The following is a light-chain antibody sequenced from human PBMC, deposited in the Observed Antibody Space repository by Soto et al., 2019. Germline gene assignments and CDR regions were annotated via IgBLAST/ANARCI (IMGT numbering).Light chain of an antibody. CDR1: HRISDY. Sequence: DIQMTHSPSAMSASVGDSVTITCRSSHRISDYLAWFQQKPGKVPKRLIYAASRFQSGVPSRFSGSGSGTEFTLTISSLQPEDFATYYCLHHNFDQWTFGQGTKV. CDR2: AAS. V-gene: IGKV1-17*03. J-gene: IGKJ1*01. CDR3: LHHNFDQWT.